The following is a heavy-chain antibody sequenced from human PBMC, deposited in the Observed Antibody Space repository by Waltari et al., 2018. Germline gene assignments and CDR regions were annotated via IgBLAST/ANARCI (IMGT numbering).Heavy chain of an antibody. CDR1: GFSFSSYA. V-gene: IGHV3-23*01. Sequence: EVQLLESGGALVQPGGSLRLSCAASGFSFSSYAVSWVRQAPGKGLEWVSAISGSGDSSNYADSVKGRFTISRDSSKNTVYLQMNSLRAEDTAVYYCAKDPAVRGGNYYYYYMDVWGKGTTVTISS. CDR3: AKDPAVRGGNYYYYYMDV. CDR2: ISGSGDSS. J-gene: IGHJ6*03. D-gene: IGHD3-10*01.